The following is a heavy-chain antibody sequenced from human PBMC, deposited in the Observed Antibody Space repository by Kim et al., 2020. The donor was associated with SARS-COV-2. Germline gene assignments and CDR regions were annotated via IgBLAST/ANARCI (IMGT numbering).Heavy chain of an antibody. V-gene: IGHV4-38-2*02. CDR3: ARGIYSSSDDAFDL. CDR2: IYHSGST. CDR1: GYSISSGYY. Sequence: SETLSLTCTVSGYSISSGYYWGWIRQPPGKGLEWIGSIYHSGSTYYNPSLKSRVTISVDTSKNQFSLKLSSVTAADTAVYYCARGIYSSSDDAFDLWGQG. D-gene: IGHD6-13*01. J-gene: IGHJ3*01.